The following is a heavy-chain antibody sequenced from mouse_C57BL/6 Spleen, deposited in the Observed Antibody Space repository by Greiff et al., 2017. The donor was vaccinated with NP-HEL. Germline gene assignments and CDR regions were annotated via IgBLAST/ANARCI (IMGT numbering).Heavy chain of an antibody. CDR1: GYTFTSYW. D-gene: IGHD1-1*01. CDR3: TRDSAPGLLLRVVYFDY. Sequence: EVQLQQSGTVLARPGASVKMSCKTSGYTFTSYWMHWVKQRPGQGLEWIGAIYPGNSDTSYNQKFKGKAKLTAVTSASTAYMELSSLTNEDSAVYYCTRDSAPGLLLRVVYFDYWGQGTTLTVSS. CDR2: IYPGNSDT. J-gene: IGHJ2*01. V-gene: IGHV1-5*01.